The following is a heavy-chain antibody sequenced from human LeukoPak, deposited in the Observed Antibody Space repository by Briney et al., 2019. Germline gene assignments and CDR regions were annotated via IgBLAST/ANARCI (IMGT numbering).Heavy chain of an antibody. Sequence: SETLSLTCAVYGGSFSGYYWSWIRQPPGKGLEWIGEINHSGSTNYNPSLKSRVTISVDTSKNQFSLKLSSVTAADTAVYYCARVGYYDYVWGSYRTNPFDYWGQGTLVTVSS. CDR1: GGSFSGYY. V-gene: IGHV4-34*01. CDR3: ARVGYYDYVWGSYRTNPFDY. D-gene: IGHD3-16*02. J-gene: IGHJ4*02. CDR2: INHSGST.